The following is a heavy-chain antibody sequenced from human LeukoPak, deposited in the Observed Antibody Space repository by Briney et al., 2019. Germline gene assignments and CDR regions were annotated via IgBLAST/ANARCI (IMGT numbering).Heavy chain of an antibody. Sequence: SQTLSLTCTVSGGSISSDDYYWSWIRQPPGMGLEWIGYIYYSGSTFYNPSLKSRVIISIDTSKNQFSLKMKSVTAADTAVYYCARYYDSGPGSFAPWGQGNLVTVCS. CDR3: ARYYDSGPGSFAP. J-gene: IGHJ5*02. V-gene: IGHV4-30-4*08. CDR2: IYYSGST. D-gene: IGHD3-22*01. CDR1: GGSISSDDYY.